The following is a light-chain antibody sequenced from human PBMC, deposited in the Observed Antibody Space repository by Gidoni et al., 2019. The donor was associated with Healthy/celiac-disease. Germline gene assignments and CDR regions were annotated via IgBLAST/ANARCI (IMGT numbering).Light chain of an antibody. J-gene: IGKJ4*01. Sequence: SQMTQAPSSVSASVGDTVALPGRASKCISSWLAWYQQDPGKAPKLLNYAASSLQSGVPSRFSGSGSGTDFTLTIRNLQPEDFATYYWQQDNSFPLTFGGGTKVEIK. CDR3: QQDNSFPLT. CDR1: KCISSW. CDR2: AAS. V-gene: IGKV1-12*01.